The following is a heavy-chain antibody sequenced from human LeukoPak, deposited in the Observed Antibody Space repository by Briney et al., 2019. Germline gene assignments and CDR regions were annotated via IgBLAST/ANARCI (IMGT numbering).Heavy chain of an antibody. V-gene: IGHV4-59*01. CDR2: IYYSGST. J-gene: IGHJ4*02. Sequence: SETLSLTCTVSGGSISSYYWSWIRQPPGKGLEWIGYIYYSGSTNYNPSLKSRVTISVDTSKNQFSLKLSSVTAADTAVYYCARVYYYGSGRPIDYWGQGTLVTVSS. CDR3: ARVYYYGSGRPIDY. D-gene: IGHD3-10*01. CDR1: GGSISSYY.